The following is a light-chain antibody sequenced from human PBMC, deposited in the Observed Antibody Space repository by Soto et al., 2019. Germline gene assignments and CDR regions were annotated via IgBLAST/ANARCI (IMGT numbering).Light chain of an antibody. CDR1: QNVNSN. V-gene: IGKV3-11*01. J-gene: IGKJ1*01. Sequence: EIVLTQAPGTLPLSPLERGIVSCRASQNVNSNLAWYQQKPGQAPRLLIYGASTRDTGVPARFSGSGSGTEFTLTISSLEPEDFAVYYCQHRFNWPWTFGQGTKVDIK. CDR3: QHRFNWPWT. CDR2: GAS.